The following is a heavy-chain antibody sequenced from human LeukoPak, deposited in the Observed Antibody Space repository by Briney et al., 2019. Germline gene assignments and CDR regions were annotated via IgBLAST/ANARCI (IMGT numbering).Heavy chain of an antibody. Sequence: ASVKVPRKASGYTFTGPYMHWVRQAPGQGLEWMGWINPNSGGTNYAQNFQGRVTMTRDTSFSTAYMEVSRLRSDDTAVYYCARMLNGAYDVWGQGTLVTVSS. J-gene: IGHJ4*02. CDR2: INPNSGGT. CDR3: ARMLNGAYDV. V-gene: IGHV1-2*02. D-gene: IGHD5-12*01. CDR1: GYTFTGPY.